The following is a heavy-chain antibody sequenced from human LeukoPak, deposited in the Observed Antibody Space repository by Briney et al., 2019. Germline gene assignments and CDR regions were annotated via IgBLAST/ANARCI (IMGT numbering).Heavy chain of an antibody. CDR2: IYTSGST. D-gene: IGHD1-26*01. V-gene: IGHV4-61*02. CDR3: TRGGELMNF. CDR1: GASINSGNYY. J-gene: IGHJ4*02. Sequence: SETLSLTCTVSGASINSGNYYWTWIRQPAGKRLEWIGRIYTSGSTNYNPSLKSRVTISIDASKNQFSLRLSSVTAADTAVYYCTRGGELMNFWGQGTLVTVSS.